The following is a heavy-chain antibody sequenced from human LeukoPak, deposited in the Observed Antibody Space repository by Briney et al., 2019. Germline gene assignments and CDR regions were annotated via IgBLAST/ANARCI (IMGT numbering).Heavy chain of an antibody. D-gene: IGHD5-18*01. Sequence: SETLSLTCTVSGDSIRSYYWSWIRQPPGKGLEWIGYIYDRASTNYNPSLKSRVTILGDTSKNQFSLQLTSVTAADTDVYYCARTTEGGYTYGYFYYYYMDVWGKGTTVTISS. J-gene: IGHJ6*03. CDR3: ARTTEGGYTYGYFYYYYMDV. V-gene: IGHV4-59*01. CDR2: IYDRAST. CDR1: GDSIRSYY.